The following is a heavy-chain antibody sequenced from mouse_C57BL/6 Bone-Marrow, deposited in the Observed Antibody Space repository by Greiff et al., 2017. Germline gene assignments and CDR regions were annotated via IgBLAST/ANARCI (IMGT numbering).Heavy chain of an antibody. CDR1: GYTFTDYE. Sequence: VQLQQSGAELVRPGASVTLSCKASGYTFTDYEMHWVKQTPVHGLEWIGAIDPETGGTAYNQKFQGKAILTADKSSSTAYMELRSLTSEDSAVYYCTRGRIYWGQGTTLTVSS. J-gene: IGHJ2*01. V-gene: IGHV1-15*01. CDR2: IDPETGGT. CDR3: TRGRIY.